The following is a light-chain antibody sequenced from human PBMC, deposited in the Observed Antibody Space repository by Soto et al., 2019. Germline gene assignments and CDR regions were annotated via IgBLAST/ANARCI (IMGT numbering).Light chain of an antibody. Sequence: EIVLTQSPATLSLSPGERATLSCRASQSVDNYLAWFQQKRGQAPRLLIYDTSNRAAGIPARFSGSGSGTDFSLLISSLEPEDVAVYYCHQRYIWPPHTFGGGTKVEIK. CDR1: QSVDNY. J-gene: IGKJ4*01. V-gene: IGKV3-11*01. CDR3: HQRYIWPPHT. CDR2: DTS.